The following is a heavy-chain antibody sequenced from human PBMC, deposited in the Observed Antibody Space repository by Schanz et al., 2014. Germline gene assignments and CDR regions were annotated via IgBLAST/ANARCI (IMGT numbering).Heavy chain of an antibody. CDR2: INPSSGTT. V-gene: IGHV1-46*03. CDR3: ARGGFFDSTSFDS. D-gene: IGHD2-2*01. J-gene: IGHJ4*02. Sequence: QVQLVQSGAEVKKPGASVKVSCKASGYTFTTYYIHWVRQAPGQGLEWMGKINPSSGTTRIAQNFQSRLTVTRDTATSTVSMELSSLRSEDAAVYYCARGGFFDSTSFDSWGQGTLVTVSS. CDR1: GYTFTTYY.